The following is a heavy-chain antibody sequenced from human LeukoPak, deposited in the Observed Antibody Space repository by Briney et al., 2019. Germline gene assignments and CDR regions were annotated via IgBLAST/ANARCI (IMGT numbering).Heavy chain of an antibody. Sequence: GGSLTLSCALSGFTFSNYWMHWVRQAPGKVLVWVSRVSSVVSTTAYADSVEGRFTISRDNAQHTLYLRMISLIAEDTALYHRARGSDYDCRSSDYWGGGTLVSVPS. J-gene: IGHJ4*02. CDR1: GFTFSNYW. D-gene: IGHD5-12*01. V-gene: IGHV3-74*01. CDR2: VSSVVSTT. CDR3: ARGSDYDCRSSDY.